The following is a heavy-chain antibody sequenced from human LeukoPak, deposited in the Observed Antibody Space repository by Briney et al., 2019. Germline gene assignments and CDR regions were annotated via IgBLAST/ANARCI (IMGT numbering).Heavy chain of an antibody. Sequence: HTGGSLRLSCAASGFTFSSYAMSWVRQAPGKGLEWVSAISGSGGSTYYADSVKGRFTISRDNSKNTLYLQMSSLRAEDTAVYYCVKGLTGNPFDYWGQGTLVTVSS. V-gene: IGHV3-23*01. CDR2: ISGSGGST. J-gene: IGHJ4*02. CDR3: VKGLTGNPFDY. CDR1: GFTFSSYA. D-gene: IGHD7-27*01.